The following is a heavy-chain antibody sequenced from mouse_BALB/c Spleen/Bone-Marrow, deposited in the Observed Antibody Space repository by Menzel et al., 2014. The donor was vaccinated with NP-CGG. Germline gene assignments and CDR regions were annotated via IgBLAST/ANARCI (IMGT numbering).Heavy chain of an antibody. CDR1: GFSLTSYG. V-gene: IGHV2-9*02. D-gene: IGHD1-1*01. Sequence: QVQLKQSGPGLVAPSQSLSITCTVSGFSLTSYGVHWVRQPPGKGLEWLGVIWAGGSTNYNSALMTRLSISKDNSKSXVFLKMNSLQTDDTAMYYCARDYYGSSYFDYWGQGATLTVSS. J-gene: IGHJ2*01. CDR2: IWAGGST. CDR3: ARDYYGSSYFDY.